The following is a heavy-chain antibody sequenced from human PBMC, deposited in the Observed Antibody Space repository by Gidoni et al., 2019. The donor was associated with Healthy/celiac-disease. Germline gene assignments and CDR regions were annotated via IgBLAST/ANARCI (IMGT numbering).Heavy chain of an antibody. D-gene: IGHD1-1*01. CDR1: GFTFRSYA. Sequence: EVQLLESGGGLVQPGGSLRLSCPASGFTFRSYAMSWVRQAPGKGLEWVSAISGSGGSTYYADSVKGRFTISRDNSKNTLYLQMNSLRAEDTAVYYCAKDRTLEMALYYFDYWGQGTLVTVSS. J-gene: IGHJ4*02. CDR2: ISGSGGST. CDR3: AKDRTLEMALYYFDY. V-gene: IGHV3-23*01.